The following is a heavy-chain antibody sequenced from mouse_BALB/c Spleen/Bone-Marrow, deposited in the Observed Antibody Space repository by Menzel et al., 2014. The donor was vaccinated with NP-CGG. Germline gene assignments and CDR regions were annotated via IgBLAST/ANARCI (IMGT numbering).Heavy chain of an antibody. V-gene: IGHV1-62-2*01. CDR1: GYTFTEYT. D-gene: IGHD1-2*01. J-gene: IGHJ3*01. CDR2: FYPGSGSI. Sequence: LVESGAELVKPGASVKLSCKASGYTFTEYTIHWVKQRSGQGLEWIGWFYPGSGSIKYNEKFKDKATLTADKSSSTVYMELSRLTSEDSAVYFCARREERFITTAAWFAYWGQGTLVTVSA. CDR3: ARREERFITTAAWFAY.